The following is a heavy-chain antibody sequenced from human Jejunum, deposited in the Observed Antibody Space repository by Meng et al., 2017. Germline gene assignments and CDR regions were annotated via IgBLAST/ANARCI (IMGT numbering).Heavy chain of an antibody. CDR2: TYYRSKWYN. D-gene: IGHD6-13*01. J-gene: IGHJ4*01. Sequence: QGQLREEGRGLVKPSKTLSLNCAMSEESVSSKSGVWNGIRQSPSRGLEWLGRTYYRSKWYNDYAESVKSRITINPDTSKNQFSLQLNSVTPEDTDVYYCVRTSNWSLDYWGQGTLVTVSS. V-gene: IGHV6-1*01. CDR3: VRTSNWSLDY. CDR1: EESVSSKSGV.